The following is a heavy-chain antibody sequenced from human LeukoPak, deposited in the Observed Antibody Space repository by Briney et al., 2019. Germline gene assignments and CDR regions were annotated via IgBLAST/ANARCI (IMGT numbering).Heavy chain of an antibody. Sequence: ASVKVSCKASGYTFASYGISWVRQAPGQGLEWMGWISAYNGNTNYARKLQGRVTMTTATSTSTAYMELRSLRSDDTAVYYCARGQYSGSCFDNWGQGSLVTVSS. V-gene: IGHV1-18*01. CDR1: GYTFASYG. CDR2: ISAYNGNT. D-gene: IGHD1-26*01. J-gene: IGHJ4*02. CDR3: ARGQYSGSCFDN.